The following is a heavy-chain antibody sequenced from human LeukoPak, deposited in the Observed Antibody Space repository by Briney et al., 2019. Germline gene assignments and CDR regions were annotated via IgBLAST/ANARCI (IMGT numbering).Heavy chain of an antibody. J-gene: IGHJ6*02. CDR1: GGSISSYY. Sequence: SETLSLTCTVSGGSISSYYWSWIRQPPGKGLEWIGYIYYSGSTNYNPSLKSRVTISVDTSKNQFSLKLSSVTAADTAVYYCARGATGTTRGMDVWGQGTTVTVSS. D-gene: IGHD1-1*01. CDR2: IYYSGST. CDR3: ARGATGTTRGMDV. V-gene: IGHV4-59*08.